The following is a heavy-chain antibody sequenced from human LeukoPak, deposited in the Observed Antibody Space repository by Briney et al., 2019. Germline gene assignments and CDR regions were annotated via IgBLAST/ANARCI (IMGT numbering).Heavy chain of an antibody. V-gene: IGHV1-2*02. CDR3: ARGLFYYDSSGPGDI. CDR2: INPNSGGT. J-gene: IGHJ3*02. CDR1: GYTFTNYD. D-gene: IGHD3-22*01. Sequence: ASVKVSCKASGYTFTNYDINWVRQAPGQGLEWMGWINPNSGGTNYAQKFQGRVTMTRDTSISTAYMELSRLRSDDTAVYYCARGLFYYDSSGPGDIWGQGTMVTVSS.